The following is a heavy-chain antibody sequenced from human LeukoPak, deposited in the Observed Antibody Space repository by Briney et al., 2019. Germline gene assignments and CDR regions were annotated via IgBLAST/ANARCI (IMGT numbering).Heavy chain of an antibody. CDR2: ISYDGSNK. CDR3: AKDSDYYGSGSRFDY. D-gene: IGHD3-10*01. J-gene: IGHJ4*02. Sequence: GGSLRLSCAASGFTFSSYGMHWVRQAPGKGLEWVAVISYDGSNKYYADSVKGRFTISRDNSKNTLYLQMNSLRAEDTAVYYCAKDSDYYGSGSRFDYWDQGTLVTVSS. V-gene: IGHV3-30*18. CDR1: GFTFSSYG.